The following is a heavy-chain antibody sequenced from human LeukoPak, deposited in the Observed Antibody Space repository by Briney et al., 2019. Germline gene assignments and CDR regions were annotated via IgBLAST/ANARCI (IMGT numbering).Heavy chain of an antibody. J-gene: IGHJ6*02. CDR3: ANDLGYGSDYCMDV. CDR2: ISWNSGSI. Sequence: GGSLRLSCAASGFTFDDYAMPWVRQAPGKGLEWVSVISWNSGSIAYADSVKGRFTISRDNAKNSLYLQMNSLRAEDTALYFCANDLGYGSDYCMDVWGQGTTVTVSS. D-gene: IGHD3-10*01. V-gene: IGHV3-9*01. CDR1: GFTFDDYA.